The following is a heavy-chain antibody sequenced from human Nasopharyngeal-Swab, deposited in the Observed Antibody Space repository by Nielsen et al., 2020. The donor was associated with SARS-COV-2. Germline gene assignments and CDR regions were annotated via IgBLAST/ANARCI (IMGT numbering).Heavy chain of an antibody. V-gene: IGHV1-69*13. CDR2: VMPKFDTA. CDR3: ARDSDYGDYIGWFDP. J-gene: IGHJ5*02. CDR1: GGTFRNYG. D-gene: IGHD4-17*01. Sequence: SVKVTCKTSGGTFRNYGISWVRQAAAQGLEWMGGVMPKFDTANYAQKFQDRVTITADESTSTVYLELISLPSDDTAIYYCARDSDYGDYIGWFDPWGQGTLVTVSS.